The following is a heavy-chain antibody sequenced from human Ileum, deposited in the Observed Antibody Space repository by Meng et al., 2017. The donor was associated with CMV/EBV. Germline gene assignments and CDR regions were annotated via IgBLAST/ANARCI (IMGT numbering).Heavy chain of an antibody. CDR2: IDPNSGGT. J-gene: IGHJ3*02. Sequence: ASVKVSCKASGYTFIDSYIHCLRQAPGQGPEWMGCIDPNSGGTNYGQKFQGRVMLTRDTSISTVYRDLNGLTSDDTAMYYCARGPRHGAFDIWGQGTMVTVSS. CDR3: ARGPRHGAFDI. CDR1: GYTFIDSY. V-gene: IGHV1-2*02.